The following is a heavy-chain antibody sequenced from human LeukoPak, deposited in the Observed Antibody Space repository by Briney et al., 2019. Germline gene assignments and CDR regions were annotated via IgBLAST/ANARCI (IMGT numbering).Heavy chain of an antibody. J-gene: IGHJ4*02. CDR2: ISDSGGST. D-gene: IGHD3-10*01. CDR1: GFTFSSYA. V-gene: IGHV3-23*01. Sequence: GGSLRLSWAASGFTFSSYAMSWVRQAPGKGLEWVSIISDSGGSTSYADSVKGRFTISRDNSKDTLYLQMNSLRAEDTAVYYCATLGFYGSGSYSTFDYWGQGTLVTVSS. CDR3: ATLGFYGSGSYSTFDY.